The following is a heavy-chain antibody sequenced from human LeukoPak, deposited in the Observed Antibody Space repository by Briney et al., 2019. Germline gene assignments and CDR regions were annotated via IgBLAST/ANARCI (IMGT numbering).Heavy chain of an antibody. D-gene: IGHD1-26*01. CDR2: IKQDGSEK. CDR3: ARDHGGSFDY. V-gene: IGHV3-7*01. Sequence: PGGSLRLSCAATGFIFSDYWMAWVRQAPGKGLEWVANIKQDGSEKYYVDSVKGRFTISRDNAKNSLYLQMNSLRAEDTAVYYCARDHGGSFDYWGQGTLVTVSS. CDR1: GFIFSDYW. J-gene: IGHJ4*02.